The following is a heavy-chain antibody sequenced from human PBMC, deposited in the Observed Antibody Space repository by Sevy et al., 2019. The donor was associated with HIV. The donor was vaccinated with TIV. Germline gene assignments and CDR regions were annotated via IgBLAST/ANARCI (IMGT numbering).Heavy chain of an antibody. CDR2: ISWNRGKI. CDR3: TKGDMVRGVVINYFDY. CDR1: GFTFDDYA. J-gene: IGHJ4*02. D-gene: IGHD3-10*01. Sequence: GGSLRLSCAASGFTFDDYAMHWVRQAPGKGLEWVSGISWNRGKIGYADSVKGRFTISRDNAKNSLYLQMNSLRAEDTAFYYCTKGDMVRGVVINYFDYWGQGTLVTVSS. V-gene: IGHV3-9*01.